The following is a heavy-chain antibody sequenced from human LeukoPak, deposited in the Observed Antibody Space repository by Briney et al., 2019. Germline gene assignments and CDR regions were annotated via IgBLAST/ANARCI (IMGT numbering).Heavy chain of an antibody. Sequence: GGSLRLSCAASGFTFSTSAMGWARQAPGKGLEWVSSIKGGGGDPFYADSVKGRFTISRDNSKNTLFLQLNSLRADDSAVYYCAKGGHDFNPFYWWGQGTLVTVSS. D-gene: IGHD2-21*02. CDR2: IKGGGGDP. V-gene: IGHV3-23*01. J-gene: IGHJ4*02. CDR3: AKGGHDFNPFYW. CDR1: GFTFSTSA.